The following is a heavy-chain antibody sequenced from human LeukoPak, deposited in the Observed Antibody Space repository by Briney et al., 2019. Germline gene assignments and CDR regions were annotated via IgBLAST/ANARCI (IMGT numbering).Heavy chain of an antibody. CDR1: GASISSSNHH. D-gene: IGHD3-10*01. V-gene: IGHV4-39*07. J-gene: IGHJ4*02. Sequence: SETLSLTCTVSGASISSSNHHWGWIRQPPGKGLEWIGSIFNSGNTYYNPSLKSRVTISVDTSKNQFSLKLSSVTAADTAVYYCVRVGKVWFGESPSDYWGQGTLVTVSS. CDR2: IFNSGNT. CDR3: VRVGKVWFGESPSDY.